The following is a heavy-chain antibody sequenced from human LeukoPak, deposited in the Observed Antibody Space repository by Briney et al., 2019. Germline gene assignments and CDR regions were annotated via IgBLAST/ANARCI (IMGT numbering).Heavy chain of an antibody. CDR3: ARGDSGYDYGFDN. Sequence: ASVKVSCKASGGTFSSHAISWVRQASGQGLEWVGGIIPIFGTTNYAQKFQGRVTITTDESTSTGYMELRSLRSDDTAVYYCARGDSGYDYGFDNWGQGTLVTVSS. J-gene: IGHJ4*02. CDR2: IIPIFGTT. D-gene: IGHD5-12*01. CDR1: GGTFSSHA. V-gene: IGHV1-69*05.